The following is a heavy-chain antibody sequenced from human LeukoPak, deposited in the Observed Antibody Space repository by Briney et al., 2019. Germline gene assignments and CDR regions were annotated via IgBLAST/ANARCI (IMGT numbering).Heavy chain of an antibody. D-gene: IGHD6-13*01. Sequence: GSPVKVSCKASGGTFTSYTISWVRQAPGQGLEWMGRIIPILGIANYAQKFQGRVTITADKSTSTAYMELSSLRSEDTAVYYCARGPPQQLVDYWGQGTLVTVSS. CDR1: GGTFTSYT. CDR3: ARGPPQQLVDY. V-gene: IGHV1-69*02. CDR2: IIPILGIA. J-gene: IGHJ4*02.